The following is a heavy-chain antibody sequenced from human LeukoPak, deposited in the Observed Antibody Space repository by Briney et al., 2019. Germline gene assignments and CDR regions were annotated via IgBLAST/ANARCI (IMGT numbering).Heavy chain of an antibody. D-gene: IGHD6-13*01. V-gene: IGHV4-59*08. CDR1: GGSISSYY. Sequence: SEILSLTCTVSGGSISSYYWSWIRQPPGKGLEWIAYIYYSGSTNYNPSLKSRVTISVDTSKNQFSLKLSSVTAADTAVYYCARLEQQLVQGAYYFDYWGQGTLVTVSS. J-gene: IGHJ4*02. CDR3: ARLEQQLVQGAYYFDY. CDR2: IYYSGST.